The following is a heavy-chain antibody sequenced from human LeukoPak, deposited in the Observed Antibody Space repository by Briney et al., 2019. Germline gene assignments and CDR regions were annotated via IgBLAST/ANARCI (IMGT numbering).Heavy chain of an antibody. J-gene: IGHJ3*02. CDR3: ARGIDSGSPPLGTFEI. V-gene: IGHV1-18*01. CDR2: ISAYNGNT. Sequence: APVKVSCKASGYTFTSYGITWVRQAPGQGLEWMGWISAYNGNTNYAQKLQGRVTLTTDTSTSTAYMELRSLRSDDTAIYYCARGIDSGSPPLGTFEIWGQGTMVTVSS. CDR1: GYTFTSYG. D-gene: IGHD1-26*01.